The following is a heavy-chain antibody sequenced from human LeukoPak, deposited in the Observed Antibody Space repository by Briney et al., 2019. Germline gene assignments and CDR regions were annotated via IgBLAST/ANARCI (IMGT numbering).Heavy chain of an antibody. V-gene: IGHV1-69*13. D-gene: IGHD3-22*01. J-gene: IGHJ4*02. CDR2: IIPIFGTA. CDR1: GGTFSSYA. Sequence: ASVKVSCKASGGTFSSYAISWVRQAPGQGLEWMGGIIPIFGTANYAQKFRGRVTITADESTSTAYMELSSLRSEDTAVYYCARSYYYDSSGYCFDYWGQGTLVTVSS. CDR3: ARSYYYDSSGYCFDY.